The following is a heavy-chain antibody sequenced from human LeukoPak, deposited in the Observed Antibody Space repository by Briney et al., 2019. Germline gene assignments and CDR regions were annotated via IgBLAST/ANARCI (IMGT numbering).Heavy chain of an antibody. Sequence: GESLKISCKGSGYSFTSYWIGWVRQMPGKGLEWMGIIYPGDSDTRYSPSFQGQVTISADKSISTAYLQWSSLKASDTAMYYCARQTYYYDSSGYYPLSYFDYWGQGTLVTVSS. D-gene: IGHD3-22*01. CDR2: IYPGDSDT. CDR3: ARQTYYYDSSGYYPLSYFDY. J-gene: IGHJ4*02. V-gene: IGHV5-51*01. CDR1: GYSFTSYW.